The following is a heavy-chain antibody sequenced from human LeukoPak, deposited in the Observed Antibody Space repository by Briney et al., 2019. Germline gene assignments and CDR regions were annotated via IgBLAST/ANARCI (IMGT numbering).Heavy chain of an antibody. CDR3: ARGGGYCSSTSCPDHYYYGMDV. CDR2: INHSGST. CDR1: GGSFSGYY. J-gene: IGHJ6*04. Sequence: SETLSLICAVYGGSFSGYYWSWIRQPPGKGLEWIGEINHSGSTNYNPSLKSRVTISVDTSKNQFSLKLSSVIAADSAVYYCARGGGYCSSTSCPDHYYYGMDVWGKGTTVTVSS. V-gene: IGHV4-34*01. D-gene: IGHD2-2*01.